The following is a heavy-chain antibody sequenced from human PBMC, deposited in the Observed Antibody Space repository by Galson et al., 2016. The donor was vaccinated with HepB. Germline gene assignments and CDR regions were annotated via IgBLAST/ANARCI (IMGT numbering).Heavy chain of an antibody. D-gene: IGHD3-10*01. J-gene: IGHJ4*02. CDR3: ANRRTPHYLVSGCGNFDY. Sequence: PALVKPTQTLTLTCTFSGFSLTTRGVGVGWIRQPPGKALEWLAPIYWDNEKRYRPSLKSRLTLSRDTSKNHVVLRRTNMDPGDTATYFCANRRTPHYLVSGCGNFDYWGRGTLVVVSP. CDR1: GFSLTTRGVG. V-gene: IGHV2-5*02. CDR2: IYWDNEK.